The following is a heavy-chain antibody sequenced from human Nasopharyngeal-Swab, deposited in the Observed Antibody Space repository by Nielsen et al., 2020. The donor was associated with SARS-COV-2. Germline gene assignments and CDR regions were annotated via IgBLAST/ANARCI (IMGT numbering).Heavy chain of an antibody. CDR1: GYTFTSYD. V-gene: IGHV1-8*01. CDR2: MNPNSGNT. J-gene: IGHJ6*02. Sequence: ASVKVSCKASGYTFTSYDINWVRQATGQGLEWMGWMNPNSGNTGYAQKFQGRVTITADKSTSTAYMELSSLRSEDTAVYYCARDIGSGWSYYYGMDVWGQGTTVTVSS. CDR3: ARDIGSGWSYYYGMDV. D-gene: IGHD6-19*01.